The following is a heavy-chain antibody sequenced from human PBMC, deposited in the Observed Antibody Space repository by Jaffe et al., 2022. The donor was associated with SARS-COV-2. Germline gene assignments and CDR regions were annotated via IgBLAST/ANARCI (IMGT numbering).Heavy chain of an antibody. CDR2: IYSSGGT. V-gene: IGHV4-59*03. CDR1: GGSMRSYY. J-gene: IGHJ5*02. Sequence: QVQLQESGPRLVQPSETLSLTCTVSGGSMRSYYWSWLRQPPGKGLEWIGYIYSSGGTSYNPSLKSRVTISVDTSKSQFFLRLRSVTAADTAVYYCAKLLMTTSTALLDPWGQGTLVTVSS. D-gene: IGHD4-4*01. CDR3: AKLLMTTSTALLDP.